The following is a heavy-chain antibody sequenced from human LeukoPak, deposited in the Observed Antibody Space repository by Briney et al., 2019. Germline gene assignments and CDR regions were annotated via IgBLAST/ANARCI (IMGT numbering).Heavy chain of an antibody. V-gene: IGHV6-1*01. CDR2: TYYRSKWYS. Sequence: SQTLSLTCAISGDSVSSNNGAWNWIRQSPSRGLEWLGRTYYRSKWYSDYAGSVQGRITISPDTSKNQFSLQLYSVTPEDAAVYYCARDVRTSGWYTFDYWGQGTLVTVSS. J-gene: IGHJ4*02. CDR3: ARDVRTSGWYTFDY. D-gene: IGHD6-19*01. CDR1: GDSVSSNNGA.